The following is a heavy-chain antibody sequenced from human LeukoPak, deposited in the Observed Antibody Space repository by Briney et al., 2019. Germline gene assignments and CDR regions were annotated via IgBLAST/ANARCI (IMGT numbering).Heavy chain of an antibody. J-gene: IGHJ6*03. CDR3: AKHWSYCSTTSCFFNYYYYYMDV. CDR2: VSGADGTT. Sequence: GGSLSLSCAASGFTVSSNYMSWVRQAPGQGQERVSGVSGADGTTYYADSVKGWFTISRDNSKSTLYLQMNNLRAEDTAVYYCAKHWSYCSTTSCFFNYYYYYMDVWGKGTTVTVSS. CDR1: GFTVSSNY. D-gene: IGHD2-2*01. V-gene: IGHV3-23*01.